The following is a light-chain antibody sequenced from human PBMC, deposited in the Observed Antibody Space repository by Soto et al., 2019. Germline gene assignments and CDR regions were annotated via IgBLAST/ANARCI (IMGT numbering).Light chain of an antibody. CDR1: QSISSW. CDR2: DAS. V-gene: IGKV1-5*01. CDR3: QQRSNWPLT. J-gene: IGKJ4*01. Sequence: HITQSPATLSASVGDRVTITCRASQSISSWLAWYQQKPWKAPKLLIYDASSLESGVPSRFSGSGSGTEFTLTISSLQPDDFASYYCQQRSNWPLTFGGGAKVDIK.